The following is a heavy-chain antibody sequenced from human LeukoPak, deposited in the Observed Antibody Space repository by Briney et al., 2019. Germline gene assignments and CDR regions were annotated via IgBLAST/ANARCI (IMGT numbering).Heavy chain of an antibody. Sequence: QAGGSLRLSCAASGFTFSSYAMHWVRQAPGKGLEGVAVISYDGSNKYYADSVKGRFTISRDNSKNTLYLQMNSLRAEDTAVYYCARGSPQYSSSWGQGTLVTVSS. CDR1: GFTFSSYA. D-gene: IGHD6-13*01. CDR3: ARGSPQYSSS. CDR2: ISYDGSNK. V-gene: IGHV3-30*04. J-gene: IGHJ4*02.